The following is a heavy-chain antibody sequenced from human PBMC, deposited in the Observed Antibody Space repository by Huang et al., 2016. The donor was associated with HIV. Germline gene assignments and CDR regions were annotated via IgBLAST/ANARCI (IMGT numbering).Heavy chain of an antibody. Sequence: QVHLVQSGAEVREPGSSVEVSCTSSAGALTSHSITWVRRAPGHGLERVGAFVRLFVTPNYAQKFLCRLSFRAYEFTGADYMKLALLKAEDTAIYFCARVRRHSGNSGLIDFWGQGTLVTVTS. CDR1: AGALTSHS. CDR2: FVRLFVTP. J-gene: IGHJ4*02. D-gene: IGHD6-19*01. CDR3: ARVRRHSGNSGLIDF. V-gene: IGHV1-69*13.